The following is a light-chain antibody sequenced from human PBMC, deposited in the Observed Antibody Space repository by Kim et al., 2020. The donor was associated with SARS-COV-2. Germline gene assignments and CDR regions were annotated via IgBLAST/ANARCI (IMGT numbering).Light chain of an antibody. Sequence: DIQMTQSPSSVSASVGDRVTIACRASQGITTWLAWYQQKPGKAPKLLISGSSNLQSGVPSRFSGSGYGTDFTLTISSLQPEDFATYYCQQANSFPCTFGQGTKVEIK. CDR3: QQANSFPCT. V-gene: IGKV1-12*01. CDR2: GSS. J-gene: IGKJ2*02. CDR1: QGITTW.